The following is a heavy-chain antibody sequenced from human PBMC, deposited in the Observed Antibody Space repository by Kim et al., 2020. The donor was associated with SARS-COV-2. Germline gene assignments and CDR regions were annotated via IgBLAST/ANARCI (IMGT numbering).Heavy chain of an antibody. CDR3: ARVRGVVLRYFDWSRPGGYGMDV. D-gene: IGHD3-9*01. CDR1: GGSISSYY. Sequence: SETLSLTCTVSGGSISSYYWSWIRQPAGKGLEWIGRIYTSGSTNYNPSLKSRVTMSVDTSKNQFSLKLSSVTAADTAVYYCARVRGVVLRYFDWSRPGGYGMDVWGQGTTVTVSS. V-gene: IGHV4-4*07. CDR2: IYTSGST. J-gene: IGHJ6*02.